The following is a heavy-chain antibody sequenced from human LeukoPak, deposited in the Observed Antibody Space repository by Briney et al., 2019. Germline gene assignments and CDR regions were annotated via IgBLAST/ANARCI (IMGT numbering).Heavy chain of an antibody. D-gene: IGHD3-3*01. CDR1: GFTFSSYA. CDR3: ARDPMVEAYYDFWSGYYTGMDV. CDR2: ISGSGGST. Sequence: GGSLRLSCAASGFTFSSYAMSWVRQAPGKGLEWVSAISGSGGSTYYADSVKGRFTISRDNSKNTLYLQMNSLRAEDTAVYYCARDPMVEAYYDFWSGYYTGMDVWGQGTTVTVSS. J-gene: IGHJ6*02. V-gene: IGHV3-23*01.